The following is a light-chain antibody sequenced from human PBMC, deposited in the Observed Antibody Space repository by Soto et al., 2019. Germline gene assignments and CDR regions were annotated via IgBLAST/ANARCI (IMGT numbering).Light chain of an antibody. J-gene: IGKJ1*01. Sequence: IQMTQSPSTLSASVGDRVTITCRASQSISSYLNWYQQKPGKAPKLLIYKASTLESGVPSNFSDSGSGTEGTLTINSLKNEDGATYYCQQYNSYTWTFCQGTKVDI. CDR3: QQYNSYTWT. CDR1: QSISSY. V-gene: IGKV1-5*03. CDR2: KAS.